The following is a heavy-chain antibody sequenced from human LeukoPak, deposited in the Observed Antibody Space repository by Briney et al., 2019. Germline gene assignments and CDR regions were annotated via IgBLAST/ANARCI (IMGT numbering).Heavy chain of an antibody. CDR2: IYKTGST. V-gene: IGHV4-31*03. J-gene: IGHJ4*02. CDR3: AREVLR. CDR1: GDSITSGGYY. D-gene: IGHD3-10*01. Sequence: PSETLSLTCTVSGDSITSGGYYWSWIRQRPGKGLEWIGYIYKTGSTYYNPSLKSRVTMSVDTSRNQFSLKLNSVTAADTAVYYCAREVLRWGQGTLVTVSP.